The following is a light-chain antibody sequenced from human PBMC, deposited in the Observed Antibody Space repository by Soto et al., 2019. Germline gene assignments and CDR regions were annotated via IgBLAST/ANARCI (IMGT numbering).Light chain of an antibody. Sequence: QSALTQPPSASGSPGQSVTISCTGTSSDVGAYNYVSWYQRHPGKAPKLIIYEVSNRPSGVSIRFSGSKSGNTASLTISGLQAEDEADYYCSSYSTSNTPYVFGTGTKVTVL. V-gene: IGLV2-14*01. CDR3: SSYSTSNTPYV. CDR1: SSDVGAYNY. CDR2: EVS. J-gene: IGLJ1*01.